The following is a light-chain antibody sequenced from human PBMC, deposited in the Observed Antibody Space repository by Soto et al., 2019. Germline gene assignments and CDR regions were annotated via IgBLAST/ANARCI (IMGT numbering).Light chain of an antibody. CDR2: NNN. J-gene: IGLJ1*01. V-gene: IGLV1-44*01. Sequence: QSVLTQPPSASGTPGQRGTISCSGSSSNIGRNTVNWYQQLPGTAPKVLIYNNNQRPSGVPDRFSGSKSGTSASLAISGLQSEDEADYYCAAWDDSLNGHVFGTGTKVTVL. CDR3: AAWDDSLNGHV. CDR1: SSNIGRNT.